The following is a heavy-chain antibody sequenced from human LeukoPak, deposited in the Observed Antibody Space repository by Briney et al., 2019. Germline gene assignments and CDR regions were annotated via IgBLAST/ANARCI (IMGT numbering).Heavy chain of an antibody. D-gene: IGHD6-19*01. V-gene: IGHV3-7*05. Sequence: GGSLRLSCAASGFTFSTFYMAWVRQAPGKGLEWVANIKQDGSEKFYVDSVKGRFTISRDNAKNSLYLQMNSLRAEDTAVYYCAGGSGWLIDSWGRGTLVTVSS. CDR1: GFTFSTFY. J-gene: IGHJ4*02. CDR3: AGGSGWLIDS. CDR2: IKQDGSEK.